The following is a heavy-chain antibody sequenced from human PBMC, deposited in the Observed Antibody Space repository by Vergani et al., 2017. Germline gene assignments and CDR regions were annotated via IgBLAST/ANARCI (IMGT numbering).Heavy chain of an antibody. J-gene: IGHJ4*02. Sequence: QVQLQQWGAGLLKPSETLSLTCAVYGGSFSGYYWSWIRQPPGKGLEWIGEINHSGSTNYNPSLKSRVTISVDTSKNHFSLKLSSVTAADTAVYYCATLGTYDYVWGSYRYTEDYWGQGTLVTVSS. D-gene: IGHD3-16*02. CDR1: GGSFSGYY. V-gene: IGHV4-34*01. CDR2: INHSGST. CDR3: ATLGTYDYVWGSYRYTEDY.